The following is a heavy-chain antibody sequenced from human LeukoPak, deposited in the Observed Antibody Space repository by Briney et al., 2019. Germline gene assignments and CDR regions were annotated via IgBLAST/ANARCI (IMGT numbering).Heavy chain of an antibody. Sequence: PGGSLRLSCAASGFTFDDYAMHWVRQAPGKGLEWVSGISWNSDNIGYADSVKGRFTTSRDNAKNSLYLQMNSLRAEDMALYYCAKDIGVAGTLGAFDIWGQGTMVTVSS. D-gene: IGHD6-19*01. CDR1: GFTFDDYA. V-gene: IGHV3-9*03. CDR3: AKDIGVAGTLGAFDI. J-gene: IGHJ3*02. CDR2: ISWNSDNI.